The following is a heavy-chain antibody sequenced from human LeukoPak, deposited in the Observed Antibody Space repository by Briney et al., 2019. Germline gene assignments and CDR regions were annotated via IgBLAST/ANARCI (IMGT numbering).Heavy chain of an antibody. CDR1: GFTFSSYS. CDR3: ARGKGSGYIDY. Sequence: GGSLRLSCAASGFTFSSYSMNWVRQAPGEGLEWVSSISSSSSYIYYADSVKGRFTISRDNAKNSLYLQMNSLRAEDTAVYYCARGKGSGYIDYWGQGTLVTVSS. D-gene: IGHD2-15*01. CDR2: ISSSSSYI. J-gene: IGHJ4*02. V-gene: IGHV3-21*01.